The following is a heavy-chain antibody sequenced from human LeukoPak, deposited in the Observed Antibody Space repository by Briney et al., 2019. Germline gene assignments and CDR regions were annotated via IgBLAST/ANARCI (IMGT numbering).Heavy chain of an antibody. D-gene: IGHD3-9*01. CDR2: IYPGDSDT. Sequence: GESLKISCKGSGYSFTSYWIGWARQMPGKGLEWIGIIYPGDSDTRYSPSFQGQVTISADKSNSTAYLQWNSLKASDTAMYYCARLICDILTGHSDDFDIWGQGTMVTVSS. J-gene: IGHJ3*02. CDR1: GYSFTSYW. V-gene: IGHV5-51*01. CDR3: ARLICDILTGHSDDFDI.